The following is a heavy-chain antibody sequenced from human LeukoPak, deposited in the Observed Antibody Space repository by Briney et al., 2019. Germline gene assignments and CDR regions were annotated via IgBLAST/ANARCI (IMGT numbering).Heavy chain of an antibody. J-gene: IGHJ6*02. Sequence: GGSLRLSCAASGFTFHTYGMHWVRQTPGKGLEWVAVIYYDGSNKDYVASVEGRFTISRDNSQNTVFLEMTNLRAEDAAVYYGARDQVAAAGTPQYLYYGLDVWGQGATVAVSS. CDR1: GFTFHTYG. V-gene: IGHV3-30*12. CDR3: ARDQVAAAGTPQYLYYGLDV. CDR2: IYYDGSNK. D-gene: IGHD6-13*01.